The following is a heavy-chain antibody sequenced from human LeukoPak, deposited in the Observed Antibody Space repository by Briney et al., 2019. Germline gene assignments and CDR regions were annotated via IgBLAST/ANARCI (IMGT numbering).Heavy chain of an antibody. Sequence: GGSLRLSCAASGFTFSSYGMHWVCQAPGKGLEWVAFIRYDGSNKYYADSVKGRFTISRDNSKNTLYLQMNSLRAEDTAVYYCAKDFRYSGSQGDYWGQGTLVTVSS. CDR1: GFTFSSYG. D-gene: IGHD1-26*01. V-gene: IGHV3-30*02. CDR3: AKDFRYSGSQGDY. J-gene: IGHJ4*02. CDR2: IRYDGSNK.